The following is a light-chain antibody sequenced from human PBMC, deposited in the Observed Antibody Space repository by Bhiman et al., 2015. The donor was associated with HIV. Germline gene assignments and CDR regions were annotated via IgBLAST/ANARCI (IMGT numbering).Light chain of an antibody. CDR2: GNI. CDR1: SSYIGAGYD. V-gene: IGLV1-40*01. J-gene: IGLJ1*01. CDR3: QSYDSSLSRYV. Sequence: QSVLTQPPSVSGAPGQRVTISCTGSSSYIGAGYDVHWYQHLPGTAPKLLIYGNINRPSGVPDRFSGSKSGTSASLAITGLQAEDEADYYCQSYDSSLSRYVFGTGTKVTVL.